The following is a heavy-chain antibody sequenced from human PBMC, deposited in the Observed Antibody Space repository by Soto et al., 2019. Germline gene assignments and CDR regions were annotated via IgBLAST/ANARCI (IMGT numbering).Heavy chain of an antibody. CDR2: INHSGST. J-gene: IGHJ5*02. V-gene: IGHV4-34*01. D-gene: IGHD3-3*01. CDR3: ARLEGRITIFGVVIIGPRFDP. Sequence: QVQLQQWGAGLLKPSETLSLTCAVYGGSFSGYYWSWIRQPPGKGLEWLGEINHSGSTNYNPSLKSRVAISVDTSKNQFSLKLSSVTAADTAVYYCARLEGRITIFGVVIIGPRFDPWGQGTLVTVSS. CDR1: GGSFSGYY.